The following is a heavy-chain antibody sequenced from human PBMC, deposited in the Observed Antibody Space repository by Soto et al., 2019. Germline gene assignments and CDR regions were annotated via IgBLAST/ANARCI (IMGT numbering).Heavy chain of an antibody. CDR2: INAGNSNT. V-gene: IGHV1-3*01. Sequence: ASVKVSCKASGFTFTSYAMHWVRQAPGQRLEWMGWINAGNSNTKYSQKFQGRVTITRDKSASTAYMELSSLRSEDTAVYYCARDRIAAIRGVIITYDFDCWGQGTLVTVS. CDR3: ARDRIAAIRGVIITYDFDC. CDR1: GFTFTSYA. D-gene: IGHD3-10*01. J-gene: IGHJ4*02.